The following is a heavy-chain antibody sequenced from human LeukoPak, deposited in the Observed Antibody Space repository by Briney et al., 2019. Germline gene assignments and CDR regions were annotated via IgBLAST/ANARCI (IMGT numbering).Heavy chain of an antibody. CDR2: IYYSGST. CDR3: ARAPYFYGSGSYYVNWFDP. J-gene: IGHJ5*02. D-gene: IGHD3-10*01. CDR1: GGSISSYY. Sequence: SETLSLTCTVSGGSISSYYWSWIRQPPGKGLEWIGYIYYSGSTNYNPSLKSRVTISVDTSKNQFSLKLSSVTAADTAVYYCARAPYFYGSGSYYVNWFDPWGQGTLVTVSS. V-gene: IGHV4-59*01.